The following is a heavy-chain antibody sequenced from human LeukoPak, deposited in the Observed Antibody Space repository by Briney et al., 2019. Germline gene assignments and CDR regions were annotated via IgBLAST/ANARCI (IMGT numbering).Heavy chain of an antibody. V-gene: IGHV1-69*04. D-gene: IGHD2-15*01. Sequence: SVKVSCKASGGTFSSYAISWVRQAPGQGLEWMGRIIPILARASYAQNFQGRVTITADKSTSTAYMELSSLRSEDTAVYYCARILPRHYYMDVWGKGTTVTVSS. CDR3: ARILPRHYYMDV. J-gene: IGHJ6*03. CDR2: IIPILARA. CDR1: GGTFSSYA.